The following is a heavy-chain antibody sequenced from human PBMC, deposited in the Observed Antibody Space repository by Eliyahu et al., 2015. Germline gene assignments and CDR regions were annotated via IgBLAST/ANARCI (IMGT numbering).Heavy chain of an antibody. Sequence: EVQLVESGGGLVKPGGSLRLSCAAXGFTFGYXXXSWVRQAPGKGLESVSAVTSSSGYIYYADSVKGRFTISRDNAKNSLYLQMDSLSAEDTAIYYCARVKTREFNYYDSSGPFEYWGQGALVTVSS. J-gene: IGHJ4*02. V-gene: IGHV3-21*01. D-gene: IGHD3-22*01. CDR2: VTSSSGYI. CDR3: ARVKTREFNYYDSSGPFEY. CDR1: GFTFGYXX.